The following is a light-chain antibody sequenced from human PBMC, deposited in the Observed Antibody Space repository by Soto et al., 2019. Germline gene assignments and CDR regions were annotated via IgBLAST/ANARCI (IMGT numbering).Light chain of an antibody. V-gene: IGKV3-15*01. Sequence: ETVMTQSPATLSVSPGERAILSCRASQSVSGNLAWYQQKPGQAPRLLIYAASSRAAGIPPRFSGSVSGTEFTLTISSLQSEDFAVYYCQQYNNWPPYTFGQGTKLEIK. CDR1: QSVSGN. CDR2: AAS. CDR3: QQYNNWPPYT. J-gene: IGKJ2*01.